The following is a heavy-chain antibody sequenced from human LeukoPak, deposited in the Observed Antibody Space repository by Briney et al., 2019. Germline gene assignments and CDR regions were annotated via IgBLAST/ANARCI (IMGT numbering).Heavy chain of an antibody. Sequence: PGGSLRLSCAASGFTFSSYAMSWVRQAPGKGLEWVSSISSSSSYIYYADSVKGRFTISRDNAKNSLYLQMNSLRAEDTAVYYCARVISEGAWEGYFDYWGQGTLVTVSS. J-gene: IGHJ4*02. V-gene: IGHV3-21*01. CDR2: ISSSSSYI. CDR1: GFTFSSYA. D-gene: IGHD1-26*01. CDR3: ARVISEGAWEGYFDY.